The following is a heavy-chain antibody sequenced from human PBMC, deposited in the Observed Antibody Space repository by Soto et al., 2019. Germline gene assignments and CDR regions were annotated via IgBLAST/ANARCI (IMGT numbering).Heavy chain of an antibody. Sequence: GESLKLSCKGYGYSFTTYWIAWVRQMPGKGLEWMGSIHPGESDTRYGPSFQGQVTISADRSITTAYLQWSSLKASDTARYYCARHEATYYNFYGMDVWGQGTTVTVSS. V-gene: IGHV5-51*01. CDR1: GYSFTTYW. CDR3: ARHEATYYNFYGMDV. J-gene: IGHJ6*02. CDR2: IHPGESDT.